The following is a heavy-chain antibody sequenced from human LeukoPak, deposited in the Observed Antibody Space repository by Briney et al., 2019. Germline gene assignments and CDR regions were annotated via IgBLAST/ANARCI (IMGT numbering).Heavy chain of an antibody. CDR3: ARVWIASGSYYDDRGAFDY. CDR2: IYHSGST. Sequence: SETLSLTCAVSGGSISSSNWGSWVRRPPGKGLEWIGEIYHSGSTNYNPSLKSRVTISVDKSKNQFSLKLSSVTAADTAVYYCARVWIASGSYYDDRGAFDYWGQGTLVTVSS. V-gene: IGHV4-4*02. J-gene: IGHJ4*02. CDR1: GGSISSSNW. D-gene: IGHD1-26*01.